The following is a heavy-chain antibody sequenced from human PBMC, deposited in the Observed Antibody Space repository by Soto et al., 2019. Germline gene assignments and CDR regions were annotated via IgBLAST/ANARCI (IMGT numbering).Heavy chain of an antibody. J-gene: IGHJ4*02. CDR2: IYYSGST. Sequence: QVQLQESGPGLVKPSQTLSLSCTVSGGSISSGGYYWSWIRQHPGKGLEWIGYIYYSGSTYYNPSLKSRVTISVDTSKNQFSLKLSSVTAADTAVYYCARSVVHENLFDYWGQGTLVTVSS. D-gene: IGHD3-10*01. CDR1: GGSISSGGYY. CDR3: ARSVVHENLFDY. V-gene: IGHV4-31*03.